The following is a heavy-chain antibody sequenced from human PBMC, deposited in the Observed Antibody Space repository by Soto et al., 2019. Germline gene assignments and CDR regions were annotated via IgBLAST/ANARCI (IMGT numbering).Heavy chain of an antibody. Sequence: NPGVPLRLSGEGSGFTFSDYYMSLIRPAPGKGMEWISYSSNSGTFTKYADTVKAPFSISRDKTKNLLYLQMNSLTPADTAVYYCARSGDNYNLLDYWGQGTPVTVSA. CDR2: SSNSGTFT. D-gene: IGHD1-1*01. J-gene: IGHJ4*02. V-gene: IGHV3-11*06. CDR3: ARSGDNYNLLDY. CDR1: GFTFSDYY.